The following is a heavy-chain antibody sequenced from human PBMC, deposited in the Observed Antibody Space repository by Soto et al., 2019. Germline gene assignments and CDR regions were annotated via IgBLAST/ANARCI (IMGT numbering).Heavy chain of an antibody. CDR2: ISYDGSNK. J-gene: IGHJ4*02. D-gene: IGHD3-22*01. CDR1: GFTFNNYG. V-gene: IGHV3-30*18. Sequence: GGSLRLSCAASGFTFNNYGMHWVRQAPGKGLEWVAIISYDGSNKYYSDSVKGRFTISRDNSKNTVFLQMNSLGPEDTAVYYCAKGHYYDSSGRYSYVDHWGQGILVTVSS. CDR3: AKGHYYDSSGRYSYVDH.